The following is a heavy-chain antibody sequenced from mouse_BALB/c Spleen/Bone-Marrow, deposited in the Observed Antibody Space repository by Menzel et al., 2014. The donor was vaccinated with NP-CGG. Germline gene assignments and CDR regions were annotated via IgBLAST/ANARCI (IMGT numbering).Heavy chain of an antibody. D-gene: IGHD2-1*01. Sequence: VKLVESGPGLVAPSQSLSITCTVSGFSLTGYGVNWVRRPPGKGLEWLGMIWGDGSTDYNSALKSRLSISKDNSKSQVFLKMNSLQTDYTARYYCARDPYGKDAMDYWGQGTSVTVSS. J-gene: IGHJ4*01. V-gene: IGHV2-6-7*01. CDR1: GFSLTGYG. CDR2: IWGDGST. CDR3: ARDPYGKDAMDY.